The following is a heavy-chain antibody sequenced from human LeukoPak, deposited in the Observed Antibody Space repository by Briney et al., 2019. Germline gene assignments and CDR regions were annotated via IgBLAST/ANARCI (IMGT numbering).Heavy chain of an antibody. CDR3: ARDPRNVGLAP. J-gene: IGHJ5*02. CDR2: NNGDGSTT. D-gene: IGHD2-15*01. V-gene: IGHV3-74*01. CDR1: GFTFSSYW. Sequence: GGSLRLSCAASGFTFSSYWMSWVRQAPGKGLMYISRNNGDGSTTNYADVVKGRFTMSRDNVKNTLYLQMNSLRVEDTAVYYCARDPRNVGLAPWGQGTLVTVSS.